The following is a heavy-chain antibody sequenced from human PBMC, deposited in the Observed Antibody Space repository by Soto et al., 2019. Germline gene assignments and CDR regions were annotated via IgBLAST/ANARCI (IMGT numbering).Heavy chain of an antibody. CDR2: ISNDGGDE. V-gene: IGHV3-30*18. J-gene: IGHJ4*02. Sequence: QVELVESGGGVVQPGRSLRLSCAASGFSFSRCAMHWVRQAPCQGLEWVAAISNDGGDEFYSDSVKGRFTISRDNSKNTLYLQMNSLRGDDTAVYYCAKVREDFGLMVALDYWGQGNLVTVSS. CDR1: GFSFSRCA. D-gene: IGHD2-8*01. CDR3: AKVREDFGLMVALDY.